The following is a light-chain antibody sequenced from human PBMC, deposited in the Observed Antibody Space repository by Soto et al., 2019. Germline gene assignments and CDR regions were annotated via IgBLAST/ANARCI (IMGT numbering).Light chain of an antibody. CDR3: HQYSTYSPRS. J-gene: IGKJ1*01. Sequence: DIQMTQSPSTLSASVGDRVTITCRASHSISIWLAWYQQKPGKAPKILIYKASGLESGVPSRFSGSRSVTEFSLTISRLQPDDFATYYCHQYSTYSPRSFGQGTQVAIK. CDR2: KAS. V-gene: IGKV1-5*03. CDR1: HSISIW.